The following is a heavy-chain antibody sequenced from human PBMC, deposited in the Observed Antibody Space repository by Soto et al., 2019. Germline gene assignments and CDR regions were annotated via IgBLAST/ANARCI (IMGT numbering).Heavy chain of an antibody. CDR1: GGSISSGGYY. CDR2: IYYSGST. J-gene: IGHJ4*02. V-gene: IGHV4-61*08. CDR3: AWGRIRSVLTY. D-gene: IGHD7-27*01. Sequence: PSETLSLTCTVSGGSISSGGYYWSWIRQHPGKGLEWIGYIYYSGSTNYNPSLKSRVTISVDTSKNQFSLKLSSVTAADTAVYYCAWGRIRSVLTYWGQGTLVTVSS.